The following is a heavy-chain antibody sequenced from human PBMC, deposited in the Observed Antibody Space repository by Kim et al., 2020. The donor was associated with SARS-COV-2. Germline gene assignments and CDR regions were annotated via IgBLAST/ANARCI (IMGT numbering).Heavy chain of an antibody. Sequence: GGSLRLSCAASGFTFSSYEMNWVRQAPGKGLEWVSYISSSGSTIYYADSVKGRFTISRDNAKNSLYLQMNSLRAEDTAVYYCARERYCSSTSCYVSGDTSMDVWGQGTTVTVSS. CDR1: GFTFSSYE. CDR3: ARERYCSSTSCYVSGDTSMDV. V-gene: IGHV3-48*03. D-gene: IGHD2-2*01. CDR2: ISSSGSTI. J-gene: IGHJ6*02.